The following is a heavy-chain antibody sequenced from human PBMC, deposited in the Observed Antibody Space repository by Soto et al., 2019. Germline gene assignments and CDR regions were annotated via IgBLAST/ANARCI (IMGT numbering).Heavy chain of an antibody. J-gene: IGHJ4*02. V-gene: IGHV4-30-2*01. CDR1: GGSISSGGYS. D-gene: IGHD5-12*01. CDR3: AREVATMVYFDY. Sequence: SDTLSLTCAVSGGSISSGGYSWSWIRQPPGKGLEWIGYIYHSGSTYYNPSLKSRVTISVDRSKNQFSLKLSSVTAADTAVYYCAREVATMVYFDYWGQGTLVTVSS. CDR2: IYHSGST.